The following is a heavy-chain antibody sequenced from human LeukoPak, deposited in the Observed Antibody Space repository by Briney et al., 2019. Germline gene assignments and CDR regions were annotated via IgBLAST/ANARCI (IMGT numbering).Heavy chain of an antibody. V-gene: IGHV4-39*07. CDR2: IYYSGST. Sequence: SETLSLTCTVSGGSISSNSYYWGWIRQPPGKGLKWIGSIYYSGSTYYNPSLKSRVTISVDTSKNQFSLKLSSVTTADTAVYFCAREYCSSTTCYFDFWGQGTLVTVSS. CDR1: GGSISSNSYY. CDR3: AREYCSSTTCYFDF. D-gene: IGHD2/OR15-2a*01. J-gene: IGHJ4*02.